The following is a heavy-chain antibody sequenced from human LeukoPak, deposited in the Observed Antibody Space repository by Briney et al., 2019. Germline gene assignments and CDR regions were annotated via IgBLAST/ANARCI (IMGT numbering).Heavy chain of an antibody. Sequence: ASVKVSCKASGFTFIDYYMHWVRQAPGQGLEWMGRINPRSGGTNYAQKFQGRVTMTRDTSISTAYMELSRLKFDDTAVFYCARGSISSGDWFDPWGQGTLVTVSS. V-gene: IGHV1-2*06. J-gene: IGHJ5*02. CDR2: INPRSGGT. D-gene: IGHD6-6*01. CDR3: ARGSISSGDWFDP. CDR1: GFTFIDYY.